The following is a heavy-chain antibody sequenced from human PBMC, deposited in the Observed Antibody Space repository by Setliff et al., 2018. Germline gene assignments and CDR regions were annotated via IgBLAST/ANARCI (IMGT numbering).Heavy chain of an antibody. CDR3: ARNPPTMVRGVIYYYYYMDV. CDR1: GFTFSSYW. V-gene: IGHV3-7*01. Sequence: GGSLRLSCAASGFTFSSYWMSWVRQAPGKGLEWVANIKQDGSEKYYADSVKGRFTISRDNSRNTLYLQMNSLRAEDTAVYYCARNPPTMVRGVIYYYYYMDVWGKGTTVTVSS. CDR2: IKQDGSEK. J-gene: IGHJ6*03. D-gene: IGHD3-10*01.